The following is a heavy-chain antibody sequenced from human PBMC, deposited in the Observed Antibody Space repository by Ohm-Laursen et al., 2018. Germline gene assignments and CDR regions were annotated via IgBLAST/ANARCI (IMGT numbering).Heavy chain of an antibody. CDR3: AANYDFWSGYFRDSEIFDY. V-gene: IGHV4-59*12. CDR1: GGSISSYY. Sequence: GTLSLTCTVSGGSISSYYWSWIRQPPGKGLEWIGYIYYSGSTNYNPSLKSRVTISVDTSKNQFSLKLNSVTAADTAVYYCAANYDFWSGYFRDSEIFDYWGQGTLVTVSS. J-gene: IGHJ4*02. D-gene: IGHD3-3*01. CDR2: IYYSGST.